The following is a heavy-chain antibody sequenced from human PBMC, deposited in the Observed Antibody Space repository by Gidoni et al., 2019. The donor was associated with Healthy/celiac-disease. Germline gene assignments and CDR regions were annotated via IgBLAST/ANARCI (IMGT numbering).Heavy chain of an antibody. Sequence: QVQLVEAGGGVVQPGGSRSLSCAAAGFTSSRYGMHWVRQAPGKGLEWVALIRYDGSNKYYADSVKGRFTISRDNSKNTLYLQMNSLRAEDTAVYYCAKDRYQLLYDPVFDYWGQGTLVTVSS. CDR1: GFTSSRYG. CDR3: AKDRYQLLYDPVFDY. J-gene: IGHJ4*02. CDR2: IRYDGSNK. D-gene: IGHD2-2*02. V-gene: IGHV3-30*02.